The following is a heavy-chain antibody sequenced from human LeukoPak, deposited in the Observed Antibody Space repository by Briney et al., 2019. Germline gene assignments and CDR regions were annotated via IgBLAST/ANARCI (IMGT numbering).Heavy chain of an antibody. Sequence: GGSLRLSCAASGFTFSSYSMNWVRQAPGKELEWVSYISSSSSTIYYADSVKGRFTISRDNAKNSLYLQMNSLRAEDTAVYYCARAGGSTVTTRYSDYWGQGTLVTVSS. V-gene: IGHV3-48*01. CDR2: ISSSSSTI. J-gene: IGHJ4*02. CDR1: GFTFSSYS. D-gene: IGHD4-17*01. CDR3: ARAGGSTVTTRYSDY.